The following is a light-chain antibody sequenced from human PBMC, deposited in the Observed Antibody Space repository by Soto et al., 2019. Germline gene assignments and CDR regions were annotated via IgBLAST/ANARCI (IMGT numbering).Light chain of an antibody. J-gene: IGLJ3*02. CDR3: NSYAGSNNWV. CDR1: SSDVGGYNY. V-gene: IGLV2-8*01. CDR2: EVS. Sequence: QSALTQPPSASGSPGQSVTISCTGTSSDVGGYNYVSWYQQHPGKAPKLTIYEVSKRPSGVPDRFSGSKSGNTASLTGSGLQAEDEADYYCNSYAGSNNWVFGGGTKLTVL.